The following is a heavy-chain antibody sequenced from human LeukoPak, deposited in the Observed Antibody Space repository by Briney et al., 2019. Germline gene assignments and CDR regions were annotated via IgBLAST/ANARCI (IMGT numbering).Heavy chain of an antibody. D-gene: IGHD2-2*01. J-gene: IGHJ4*02. CDR2: ITGGGDST. V-gene: IGHV3-23*01. Sequence: GGSLRLSCAAPGLTFDASAMSWVRQAPGKGLEWVAVITGGGDSTYYADSVKGRFTISRDNSKKTLFLQINSLRAVDTAVYCCAKNIRDQLLCGFDYWGQGVVVTVSS. CDR3: AKNIRDQLLCGFDY. CDR1: GLTFDASA.